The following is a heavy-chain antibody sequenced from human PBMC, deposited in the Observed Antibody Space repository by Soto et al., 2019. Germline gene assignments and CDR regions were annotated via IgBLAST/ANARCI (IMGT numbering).Heavy chain of an antibody. CDR1: GFTFDDYA. Sequence: EVQLVESGGGLVQPGRSLRLSCAASGFTFDDYAMHWVRQAPGKGLEWVSGISWNSGSIGYADSVKGRFTISRDNAKNSLYLQMNSLRDEDTALYYCAKPQHDYGDYEPFGYWGQGTLVTVSS. D-gene: IGHD4-17*01. CDR2: ISWNSGSI. J-gene: IGHJ4*02. V-gene: IGHV3-9*01. CDR3: AKPQHDYGDYEPFGY.